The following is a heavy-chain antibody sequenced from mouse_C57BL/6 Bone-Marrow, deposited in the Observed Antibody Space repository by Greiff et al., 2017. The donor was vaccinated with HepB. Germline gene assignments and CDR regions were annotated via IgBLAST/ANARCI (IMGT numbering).Heavy chain of an antibody. J-gene: IGHJ1*03. CDR3: VRGTTVPHWYFDV. CDR2: IRSKSNNYAT. D-gene: IGHD1-1*01. CDR1: GFSFNTYA. Sequence: GGGLVQPKGSLKLSCAASGFSFNTYAMNWVRQAPGKGLEWVARIRSKSNNYATYYADSVKDRFTISRDDSESMLYLQMNNLKTEDTAMYYCVRGTTVPHWYFDVWGTGTTVTVSS. V-gene: IGHV10-1*01.